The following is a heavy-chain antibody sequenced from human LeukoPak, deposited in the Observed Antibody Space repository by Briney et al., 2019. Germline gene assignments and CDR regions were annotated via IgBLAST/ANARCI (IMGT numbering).Heavy chain of an antibody. D-gene: IGHD1-14*01. Sequence: ASVKVSCKASGYTFTGYYMHWVRQAPGQGLEWMGGIIPIFGTANYAQKFQGRVTITADKSTSTAYMELSSLRSEDTAVYYCARYNYYYYYMDVWGKGTTVTVSS. CDR2: IIPIFGTA. CDR1: GYTFTGYY. J-gene: IGHJ6*03. V-gene: IGHV1-69*06. CDR3: ARYNYYYYYMDV.